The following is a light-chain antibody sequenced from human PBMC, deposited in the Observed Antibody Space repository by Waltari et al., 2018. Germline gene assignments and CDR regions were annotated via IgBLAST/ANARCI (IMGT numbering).Light chain of an antibody. CDR1: SSDVGSHKF. CDR3: CSYVGGITPFLV. CDR2: ESS. Sequence: QSALTQPASVSGSPGQSITISCSGTSSDVGSHKFVSWFQQHPGKVPKLMIYESSKRPSGVSNRFSGSNSDNTASLTITGLQTEDEADYYCCSYVGGITPFLVFGGGTKVTVL. V-gene: IGLV2-23*01. J-gene: IGLJ2*01.